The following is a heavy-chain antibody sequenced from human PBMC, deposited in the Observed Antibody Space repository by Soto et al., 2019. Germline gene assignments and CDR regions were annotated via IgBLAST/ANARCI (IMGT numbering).Heavy chain of an antibody. D-gene: IGHD6-19*01. J-gene: IGHJ4*02. CDR1: SGSISTYY. CDR2: IYYTT. Sequence: SETLSLTYTVCSGSISTYYWTWFRQAPGKRVEWIGYIYYTTNYNRSLQSRVTISADTSKNQISLKLTSVTAADTAVYYCARTSPVAGVFDYWGQGTLVTVSS. CDR3: ARTSPVAGVFDY. V-gene: IGHV4-59*01.